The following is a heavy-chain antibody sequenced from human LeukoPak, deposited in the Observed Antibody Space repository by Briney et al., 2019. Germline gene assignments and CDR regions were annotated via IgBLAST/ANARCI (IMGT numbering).Heavy chain of an antibody. CDR2: IIPIFGTA. CDR3: ARGWVGYCSSTSCSPFDY. Sequence: ASVKVSCKASGGTFSSYAISWVRQAPGQGLEWMGGIIPIFGTANYAQKFQGRVTITTDESTSTAYMELSSLRSDDTAVYYCARGWVGYCSSTSCSPFDYWGQGTLVTVSS. V-gene: IGHV1-69*05. CDR1: GGTFSSYA. D-gene: IGHD2-2*01. J-gene: IGHJ4*02.